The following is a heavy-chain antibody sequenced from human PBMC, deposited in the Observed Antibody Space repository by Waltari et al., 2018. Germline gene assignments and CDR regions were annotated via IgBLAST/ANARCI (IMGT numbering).Heavy chain of an antibody. J-gene: IGHJ3*02. CDR2: INHSGST. D-gene: IGHD6-19*01. CDR3: ARVGGSGWYGPAFDI. V-gene: IGHV4-34*01. CDR1: GGSFSGYY. Sequence: QVQLQQWGAGLLKPSETLSLTCAVYGGSFSGYYWSWIRQPPGKGLEWIGEINHSGSTNYNPTLKRRVTISVDTSKNQFSLKLSSVTAADTAVYYCARVGGSGWYGPAFDIWGQGTMVTVSS.